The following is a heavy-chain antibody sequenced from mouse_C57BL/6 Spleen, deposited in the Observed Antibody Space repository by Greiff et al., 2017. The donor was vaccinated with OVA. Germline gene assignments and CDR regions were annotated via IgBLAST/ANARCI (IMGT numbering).Heavy chain of an antibody. D-gene: IGHD1-1*01. J-gene: IGHJ2*01. CDR2: IDPSDSYT. Sequence: QVQLQQPGAELVMPGASVKLSCKASGYTFTSYWMHWVKQRPGQGLEWIGEIDPSDSYTNYNQKFKGKSTLTVDKSSSTAYMQLSSLTSEDSAVYYCARREQAYYGSSLDYWGQGTTLTVSS. V-gene: IGHV1-69*01. CDR1: GYTFTSYW. CDR3: ARREQAYYGSSLDY.